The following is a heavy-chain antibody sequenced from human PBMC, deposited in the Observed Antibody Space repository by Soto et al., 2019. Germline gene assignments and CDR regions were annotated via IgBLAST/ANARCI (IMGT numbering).Heavy chain of an antibody. CDR1: GFTFSSYS. CDR2: ISSSSSYI. J-gene: IGHJ3*02. CDR3: AREIGGSDGKPDAFDI. V-gene: IGHV3-21*01. D-gene: IGHD1-26*01. Sequence: EVQLVESGGGLVKPGGSLRLSCAASGFTFSSYSMNWVRQAPGKGLEWVSSISSSSSYIYYADSVKGRFTISRDNAKNSLYLQMNSLRAEDTAVYYCAREIGGSDGKPDAFDIWGQGTMVTVSS.